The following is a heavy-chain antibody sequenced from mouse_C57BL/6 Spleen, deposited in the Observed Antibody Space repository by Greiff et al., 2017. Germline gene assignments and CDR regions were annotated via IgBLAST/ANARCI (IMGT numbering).Heavy chain of an antibody. CDR3: ARERGNYPMDY. CDR1: GYTFTSYW. D-gene: IGHD2-1*01. Sequence: QVQLQQPGTELVKPGASVKLSCKASGYTFTSYWMHWVKQRPGQGLEWIGNINPSNGGTNHNEKFKSKATLTVDKSSSTAYMQLSSLTSVDSAVYYCARERGNYPMDYWGQGTSVTVSS. J-gene: IGHJ4*01. CDR2: INPSNGGT. V-gene: IGHV1-53*01.